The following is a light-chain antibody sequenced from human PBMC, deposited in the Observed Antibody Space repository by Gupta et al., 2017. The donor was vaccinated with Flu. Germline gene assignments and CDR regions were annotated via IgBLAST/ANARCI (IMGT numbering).Light chain of an antibody. CDR1: QSLRHRDRKTY. V-gene: IGKV2-29*03. CDR3: MQGIHFPRRYS. J-gene: IGKJ2*03. CDR2: EFS. Sequence: IVMTQTPLSLSVTPGQPASISCKSSQSLRHRDRKTYLYWYMQKPGQSPQLLIYEFSSRFSGIPDRFSVSGQGTDFTLKISLGEAEDVGFYSCMQGIHFPRRYSFGPGTKLDIK.